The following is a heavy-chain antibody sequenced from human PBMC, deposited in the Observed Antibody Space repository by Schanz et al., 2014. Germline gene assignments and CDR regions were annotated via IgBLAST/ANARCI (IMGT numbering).Heavy chain of an antibody. Sequence: DVQLLESGGGLVQPGGSLRLSCEASGFDFNSYSMNWVRQVPGKGLEWLSYIATSSSTRHYADSVKGRVTISRDNAKNSVSLQMRRLRVEYTAVYYCASGVHVSSLQKGLQFWGRGTLVIVSS. CDR2: IATSSSTR. CDR1: GFDFNSYS. D-gene: IGHD3-10*01. CDR3: ASGVHVSSLQKGLQF. V-gene: IGHV3-48*01. J-gene: IGHJ1*01.